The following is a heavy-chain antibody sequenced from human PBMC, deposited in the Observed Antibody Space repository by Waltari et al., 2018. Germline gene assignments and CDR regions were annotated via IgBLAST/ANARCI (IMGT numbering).Heavy chain of an antibody. Sequence: QLQLQESGPGLVKPSETLSLTCTVSGGSISTNNYYWGWFRQPPGKGLAWIANIYYTGSASYNPSLKSLVTVSVDTSKSQFSLKLSSVTAADTAVYYCARLPRYDFWTWGQGTLVTVSS. CDR1: GGSISTNNYY. CDR2: IYYTGSA. V-gene: IGHV4-39*01. D-gene: IGHD3-3*01. J-gene: IGHJ5*02. CDR3: ARLPRYDFWT.